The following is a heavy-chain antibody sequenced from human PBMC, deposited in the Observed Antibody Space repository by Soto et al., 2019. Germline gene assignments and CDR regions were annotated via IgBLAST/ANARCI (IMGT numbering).Heavy chain of an antibody. CDR1: GGSFSGYY. J-gene: IGHJ6*03. Sequence: SETLSLTCAVYGGSFSGYYWSWIRQPPGKGLEWIGEINHSGSTNYNPSLKSRVTISVGTSKNQFSLKLSSVTAADTAVYYCARERYCSSTSCYLPYYYYMDVWGKGTTVTVSS. CDR2: INHSGST. V-gene: IGHV4-34*01. D-gene: IGHD2-2*01. CDR3: ARERYCSSTSCYLPYYYYMDV.